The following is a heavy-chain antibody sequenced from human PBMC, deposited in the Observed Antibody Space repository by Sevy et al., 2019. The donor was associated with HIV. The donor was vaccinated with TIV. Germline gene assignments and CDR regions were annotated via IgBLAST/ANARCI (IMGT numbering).Heavy chain of an antibody. CDR3: SRNNAGGNPWVH. D-gene: IGHD1-1*01. CDR2: INLDGSEK. V-gene: IGHV3-7*01. CDR1: GFTFNTYW. J-gene: IGHJ4*02. Sequence: GGYLRLSCAASGFTFNTYWMSWVRQSPEKGLEWVANINLDGSEKFYGDSVKGRFTVSRDNTKNPLFLQMNSLRGEDMAMYFCSRNNAGGNPWVHWGQGTLVTVSS.